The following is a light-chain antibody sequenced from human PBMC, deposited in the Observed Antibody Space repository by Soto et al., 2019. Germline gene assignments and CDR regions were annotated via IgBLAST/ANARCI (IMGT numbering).Light chain of an antibody. J-gene: IGKJ4*01. CDR2: AAS. Sequence: AIRMTQSPSSFSASTGDRVTITCRASQGISSYLAWYQQKPGKAPKLLIYAASTLQSGVPSRFSGSGSRTDFTLTISCLQYEDFATYYCRQYYSYPLTFGGGTKVEIK. CDR3: RQYYSYPLT. V-gene: IGKV1-8*01. CDR1: QGISSY.